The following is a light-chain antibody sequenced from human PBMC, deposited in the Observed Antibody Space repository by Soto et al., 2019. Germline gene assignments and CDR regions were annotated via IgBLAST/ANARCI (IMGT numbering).Light chain of an antibody. J-gene: IGKJ4*01. Sequence: EIVMTQSPGTLSVSPGARAPLSCRASQSISNKLAWHQQKPGQAPRLLVYGASTRASGISPRFTGSGSGTDFNLTISSLQSEDFAVYYCQQYENWPLTFGGGTKVDIK. V-gene: IGKV3-15*01. CDR2: GAS. CDR3: QQYENWPLT. CDR1: QSISNK.